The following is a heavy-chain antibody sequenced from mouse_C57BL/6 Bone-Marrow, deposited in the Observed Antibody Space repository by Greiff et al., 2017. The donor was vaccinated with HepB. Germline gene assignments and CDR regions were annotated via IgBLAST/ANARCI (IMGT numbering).Heavy chain of an antibody. CDR1: GFNIKDDY. CDR3: ARGIFYYFDY. Sequence: EVKLQQSGAELVRPGASVKLSCTASGFNIKDDYMHWVKQRPEQGLEWIGWIDPENGDTEYASKFQGKATITADTSSNTAYLQLSSLTSEDSAVYYCARGIFYYFDYWGQGTTLTVSS. J-gene: IGHJ2*01. CDR2: IDPENGDT. V-gene: IGHV14-4*01.